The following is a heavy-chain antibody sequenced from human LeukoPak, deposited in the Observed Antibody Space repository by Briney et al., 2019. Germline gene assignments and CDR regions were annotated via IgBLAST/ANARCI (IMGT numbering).Heavy chain of an antibody. CDR2: ISGSGGST. J-gene: IGHJ5*02. Sequence: PGGSLRLSCAASGFTFSSYAMSWVRPAPGEGLEWVSAISGSGGSTYYADSVKGRFTISRDNSKNTLYLQMNSLRAEDTAVYCCARLSGYSYGYGRWFDPWGQGTLVTVSS. CDR1: GFTFSSYA. CDR3: ARLSGYSYGYGRWFDP. D-gene: IGHD5-18*01. V-gene: IGHV3-23*01.